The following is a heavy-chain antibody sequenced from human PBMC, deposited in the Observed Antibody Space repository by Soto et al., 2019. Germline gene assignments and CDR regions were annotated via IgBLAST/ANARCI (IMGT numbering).Heavy chain of an antibody. J-gene: IGHJ6*02. CDR2: IIPIFGTA. CDR1: GGTFSSYA. CDR3: AGPPELTRIYYYYGMDV. D-gene: IGHD1-7*01. V-gene: IGHV1-69*12. Sequence: QVQLVQSGAEVKKPGSSVKVSCKASGGTFSSYAISWVRRAPGQGLEWMGGIIPIFGTANYAQKFQGRVTITADESTGTAYMALSSLRSEDTAVYYCAGPPELTRIYYYYGMDVWGQGTTVTVSS.